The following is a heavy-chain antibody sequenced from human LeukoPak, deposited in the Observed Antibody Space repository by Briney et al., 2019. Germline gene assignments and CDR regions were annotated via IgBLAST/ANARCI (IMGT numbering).Heavy chain of an antibody. CDR1: GYSFSTYG. CDR3: ARDRYGMATSPTDFAY. D-gene: IGHD5-24*01. V-gene: IGHV1-18*01. Sequence: GASVNVSCKASGYSFSTYGVIWVRQAPGQGPEGMGSISAHNGNKKYAEKVKDRVNMTTDTATNTAYMEVRRLRPADTAVYYCARDRYGMATSPTDFAYWGQGTLVTVSS. CDR2: ISAHNGNK. J-gene: IGHJ4*02.